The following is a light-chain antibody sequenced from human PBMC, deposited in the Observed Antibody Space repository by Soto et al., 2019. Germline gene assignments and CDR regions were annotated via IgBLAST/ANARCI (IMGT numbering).Light chain of an antibody. CDR2: AAS. CDR1: QRISTY. J-gene: IGKJ1*01. CDR3: QQSYSTRGT. V-gene: IGKV1-39*01. Sequence: DVQMSQSPSSLYASVGDRVTITCRASQRISTYLHWFQQKPGKAPKLLIYAASNLQSGVPSRFSGSGSGTDVALTISSQQPEDFATYYCQQSYSTRGTFGQVTKVEI.